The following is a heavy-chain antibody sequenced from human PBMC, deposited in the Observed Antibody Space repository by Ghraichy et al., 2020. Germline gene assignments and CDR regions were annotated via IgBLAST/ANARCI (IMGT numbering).Heavy chain of an antibody. CDR2: ISSYRSYI. J-gene: IGHJ4*02. Sequence: CAASGFTFSGYSMNWVRQAPGKGLEWVSSISSYRSYINYADSVKGRFTISRDNAKNSLYLQMNSLRAEDTAVYYCARDRGGRISNFGVVDSWGQGTLVTVSS. D-gene: IGHD3-3*01. V-gene: IGHV3-21*01. CDR1: GFTFSGYS. CDR3: ARDRGGRISNFGVVDS.